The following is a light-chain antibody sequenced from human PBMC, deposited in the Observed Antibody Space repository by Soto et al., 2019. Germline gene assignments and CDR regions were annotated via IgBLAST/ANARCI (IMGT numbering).Light chain of an antibody. CDR2: EDD. CDR1: SSDDGSYNL. V-gene: IGLV2-23*01. Sequence: QSALTQPASVSGSPGQSITISCTGTSSDDGSYNLVSWYQQYPGKAPKLMIYEDDERPSGVSNRFYGSKSGNTASLTISGLQAEDEADHYCYSYAGRSTSVFGGGTKLTVL. J-gene: IGLJ2*01. CDR3: YSYAGRSTSV.